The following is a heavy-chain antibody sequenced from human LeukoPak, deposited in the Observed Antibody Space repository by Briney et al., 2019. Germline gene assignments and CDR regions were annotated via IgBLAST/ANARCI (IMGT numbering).Heavy chain of an antibody. CDR3: AKDVFGDYGGLDY. Sequence: GGSLTLSCAASGFTFSTYAMSWIRQAPGKGLEWVSSIRWSDRNTYYAESVKGRFAISRDNSKNTLYLQMNSLRVEDTAVYYCAKDVFGDYGGLDYWGQGTLVTVSS. V-gene: IGHV3-23*01. J-gene: IGHJ4*02. CDR1: GFTFSTYA. D-gene: IGHD4-23*01. CDR2: IRWSDRNT.